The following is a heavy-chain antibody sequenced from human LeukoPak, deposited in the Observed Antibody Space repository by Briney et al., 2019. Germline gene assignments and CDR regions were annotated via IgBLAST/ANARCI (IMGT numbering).Heavy chain of an antibody. CDR2: IRYDGSNK. CDR1: GFPFSSYG. J-gene: IGHJ4*02. CDR3: ARGDLPGGY. V-gene: IGHV3-30*02. D-gene: IGHD3-10*01. Sequence: GGSLRLSCAASGFPFSSYGMHWVRQAPGKGLEGVAFIRYDGSNKYYADSVKGRFTISRDNSMDTLYLHMNSLRAEDTAVYYCARGDLPGGYWGQGTLVTVSS.